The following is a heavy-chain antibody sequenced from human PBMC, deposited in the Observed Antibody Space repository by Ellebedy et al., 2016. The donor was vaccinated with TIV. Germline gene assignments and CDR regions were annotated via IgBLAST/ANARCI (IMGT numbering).Heavy chain of an antibody. CDR1: GGSFDPSY. D-gene: IGHD3-16*01. Sequence: MPSETLSLTCAVYGGSFDPSYWSRIRKPPGKGLEWIGEINHSGTTTYSPSLRSRATISLDTSKNELSLEVTSVTDADTAMYYFVWGSYYDYWGQGTLVSVSS. J-gene: IGHJ4*02. CDR3: VWGSYYDY. V-gene: IGHV4-34*01. CDR2: INHSGTT.